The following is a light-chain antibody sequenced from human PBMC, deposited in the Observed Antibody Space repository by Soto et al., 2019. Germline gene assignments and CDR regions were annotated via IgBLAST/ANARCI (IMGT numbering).Light chain of an antibody. V-gene: IGLV2-23*01. Sequence: QSALTQPSSVSGSPGQSITISCTGSSSDVGSYNLVSWYQQHPGKVPKLMIYEGNERPSGVSNRFSGSTSGNTASLTISGLRAEDEADYYCSSYAGSSIWVFGGGTKLTVL. CDR2: EGN. J-gene: IGLJ3*02. CDR1: SSDVGSYNL. CDR3: SSYAGSSIWV.